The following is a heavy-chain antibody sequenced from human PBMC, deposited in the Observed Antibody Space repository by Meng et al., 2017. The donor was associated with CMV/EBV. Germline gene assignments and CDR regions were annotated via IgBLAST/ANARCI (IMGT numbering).Heavy chain of an antibody. D-gene: IGHD3-10*01. V-gene: IGHV3-48*03. Sequence: GESLILYCTASGFTFSNYELNWVRQAPGKGLEWASYISPTGSTTYYTDSMKGRFTISRDNAKNALQLQMNSLREEDTAVYYCARVGRGGGYGGQGTLVTVSS. CDR1: GFTFSNYE. CDR2: ISPTGSTT. J-gene: IGHJ4*02. CDR3: ARVGRGGGY.